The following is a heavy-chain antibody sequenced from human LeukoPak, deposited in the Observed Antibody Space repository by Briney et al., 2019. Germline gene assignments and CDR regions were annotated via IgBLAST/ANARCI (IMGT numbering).Heavy chain of an antibody. CDR2: IKQDGSEK. CDR1: GFTFSSYW. V-gene: IGHV3-7*01. CDR3: ARAHLRYFDWSPWFDP. D-gene: IGHD3-9*01. J-gene: IGHJ5*02. Sequence: PGGSLRLSCAASGFTFSSYWMSWVRQAPGKGLEWVANIKQDGSEKYYVDSVKGRFTISRDNAKNSLYLQMNSLRAEDTAVYYCARAHLRYFDWSPWFDPWGQGTLVTVSS.